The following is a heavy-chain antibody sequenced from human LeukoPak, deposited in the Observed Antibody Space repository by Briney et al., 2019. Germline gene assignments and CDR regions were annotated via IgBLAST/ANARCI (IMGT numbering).Heavy chain of an antibody. Sequence: SETLSLTCTVSGGSISSHCWSWIRRSPGKGLEWIGHVCYSGSTNYNPSLKSRVTISVDTSKNQFSLNLSSVTAADTAVYYCARGDGYNRYWGQGTLVTVSS. D-gene: IGHD5-24*01. V-gene: IGHV4-59*11. CDR3: ARGDGYNRY. CDR1: GGSISSHC. J-gene: IGHJ4*02. CDR2: VCYSGST.